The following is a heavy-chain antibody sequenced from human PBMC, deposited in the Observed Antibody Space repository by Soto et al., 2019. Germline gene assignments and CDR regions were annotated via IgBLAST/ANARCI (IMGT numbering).Heavy chain of an antibody. CDR1: GFTFSNYA. V-gene: IGHV3-23*01. Sequence: PGGSLRLSCAASGFTFSNYAMSWVRQAPGKGLEWVPSISASGGSTYYADSVKGRFTISRDNSKNTLYLQMNSLRAEDTAVYYCAKQLYGYYYYGMDVWGQGTTVTVSS. CDR2: ISASGGST. J-gene: IGHJ6*02. D-gene: IGHD2-8*01. CDR3: AKQLYGYYYYGMDV.